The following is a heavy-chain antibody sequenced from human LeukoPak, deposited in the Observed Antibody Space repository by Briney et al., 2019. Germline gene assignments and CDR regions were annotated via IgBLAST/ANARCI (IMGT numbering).Heavy chain of an antibody. CDR3: ARDAYGDDRFGGGMDV. CDR1: GFTFSSYG. Sequence: GGSLRLSCAASGFTFSSYGMHWVRQAPGKGLEWVAVIWYDGSKKYYPDSVRGRFTISRDNSKNTLDLQMNSLRAEDTAVYYCARDAYGDDRFGGGMDVWGKGTTVTVSS. J-gene: IGHJ6*04. D-gene: IGHD4-17*01. V-gene: IGHV3-33*01. CDR2: IWYDGSKK.